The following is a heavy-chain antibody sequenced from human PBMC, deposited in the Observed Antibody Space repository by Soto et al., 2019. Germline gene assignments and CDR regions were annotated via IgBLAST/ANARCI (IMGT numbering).Heavy chain of an antibody. D-gene: IGHD4-17*01. Sequence: QVQLQESGPGLVKPSQTLSLTCTVSGGSISSGDYYWSWIRQPPGKAREWIGYIYYSGSTYYNPSLKSRVTISVDTSKNQFSLKLSSVTAADTAVYYCARENDYGDFSPFDYWGQGTLVTVSS. CDR2: IYYSGST. J-gene: IGHJ4*02. CDR1: GGSISSGDYY. CDR3: ARENDYGDFSPFDY. V-gene: IGHV4-30-4*01.